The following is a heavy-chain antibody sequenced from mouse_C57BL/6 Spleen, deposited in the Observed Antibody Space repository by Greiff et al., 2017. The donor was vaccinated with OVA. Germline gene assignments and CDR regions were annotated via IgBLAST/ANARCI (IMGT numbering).Heavy chain of an antibody. Sequence: VQLQQSGPELAKPGASVKMSCKASGYTFTDYNMHWVKQSHGKSLEWIGYINPNNGGTSYNQKFKGKATLTVNKSSSTAYMELRSLTSEDSAVYYCARSGGYYLYYAMDYWGQGTSVTVSS. CDR2: INPNNGGT. J-gene: IGHJ4*01. D-gene: IGHD2-3*01. CDR1: GYTFTDYN. CDR3: ARSGGYYLYYAMDY. V-gene: IGHV1-22*01.